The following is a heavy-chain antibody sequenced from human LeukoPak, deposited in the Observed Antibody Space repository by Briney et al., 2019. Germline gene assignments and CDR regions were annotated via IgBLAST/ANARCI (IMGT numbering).Heavy chain of an antibody. D-gene: IGHD3-9*01. J-gene: IGHJ5*02. CDR3: ARGVAHFDWFPRYNWFDP. CDR1: GLTFSSYN. V-gene: IGHV3-48*02. Sequence: GGSLRLSCAVSGLTFSSYNMNWVRQAPGKGLEWVSYISNSGSMIYYADSVKGRFTLSRDNAKNSLYLQMNSLRDEDTAVYYCARGVAHFDWFPRYNWFDPWGQGTLVTVSS. CDR2: ISNSGSMI.